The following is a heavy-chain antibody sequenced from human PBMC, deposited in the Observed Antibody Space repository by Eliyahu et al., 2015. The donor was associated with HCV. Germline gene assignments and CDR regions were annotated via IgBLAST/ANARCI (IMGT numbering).Heavy chain of an antibody. CDR3: AKDQGTATAVYYKYGMDV. D-gene: IGHD1-1*01. Sequence: QVQLVESGGGVVQPGRSLRXSCAASGFXFSASGIHWVRQAPGKGLGXVXVISXDGSNIQYVDSVKGRFTISRNNSKNTLFLEMNSLRAEDTALYFCAKDQGTATAVYYKYGMDVWGKGTTVTVSS. J-gene: IGHJ6*04. CDR1: GFXFSASG. CDR2: ISXDGSNI. V-gene: IGHV3-30*18.